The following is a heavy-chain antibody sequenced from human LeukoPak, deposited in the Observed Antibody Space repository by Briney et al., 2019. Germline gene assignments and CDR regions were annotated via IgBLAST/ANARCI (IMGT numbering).Heavy chain of an antibody. J-gene: IGHJ4*02. Sequence: PGRSLRLSCAASGFTFSSYGMHWVRQAPGKGLEWVAVIWYDGSNKYYADSVKGRFTISRDNSKNTLYLQMNSLRAEDTAVYYCARAAWSGYYNYYFDYWGQGTLVTVSS. CDR2: IWYDGSNK. CDR3: ARAAWSGYYNYYFDY. V-gene: IGHV3-33*01. CDR1: GFTFSSYG. D-gene: IGHD3-3*01.